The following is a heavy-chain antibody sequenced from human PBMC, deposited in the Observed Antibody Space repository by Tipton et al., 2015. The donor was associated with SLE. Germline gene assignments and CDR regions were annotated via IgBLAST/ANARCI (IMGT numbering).Heavy chain of an antibody. CDR3: AREEQQLVPNAFDI. D-gene: IGHD6-13*01. J-gene: IGHJ3*02. CDR1: GFTFSSYE. V-gene: IGHV3-48*03. CDR2: ISSSGSTI. Sequence: SLRLSCAASGFTFSSYEMNWVRQAPGKGLEWVSYISSSGSTIYYADYVKGRFTISRDNAKNSLYLQMNSLRAEDTAVYYCAREEQQLVPNAFDIWGQGTMVTVSS.